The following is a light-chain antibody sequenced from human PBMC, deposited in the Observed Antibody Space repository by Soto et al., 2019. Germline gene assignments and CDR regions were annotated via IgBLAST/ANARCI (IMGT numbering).Light chain of an antibody. CDR3: QQRSNWPIT. J-gene: IGKJ5*01. Sequence: EVVMRQSPTTLSVSPGEGATLSCRASQGIGDTLAWYQQKPGQAPRLLIYDASNRATGIPARFSGSGSGTDFTLTISSLEPEDFAVYYCQQRSNWPITFGQGTRLEIK. CDR2: DAS. CDR1: QGIGDT. V-gene: IGKV3-11*01.